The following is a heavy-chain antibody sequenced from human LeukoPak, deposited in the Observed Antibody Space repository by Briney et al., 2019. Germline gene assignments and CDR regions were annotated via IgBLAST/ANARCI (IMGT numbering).Heavy chain of an antibody. Sequence: SETLSLTCTVSVGSISSYYWSLIRQPPGKGLEWIGYVYYSGSTNYNPSLKSRVTISVDTSKNQLSLKVSSVTAADTAVYFCGRSMFRGAHSWFDPWGQGTLVTVSS. D-gene: IGHD3-10*01. J-gene: IGHJ5*02. V-gene: IGHV4-59*01. CDR2: VYYSGST. CDR3: GRSMFRGAHSWFDP. CDR1: VGSISSYY.